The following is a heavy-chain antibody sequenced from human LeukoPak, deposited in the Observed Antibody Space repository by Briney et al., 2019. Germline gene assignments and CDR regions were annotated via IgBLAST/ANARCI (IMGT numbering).Heavy chain of an antibody. J-gene: IGHJ5*02. V-gene: IGHV1-46*01. D-gene: IGHD3-10*01. CDR3: ARGDRGDGEAFDP. CDR1: GYSFTSNY. Sequence: GASVKVSCKASGYSFTSNYMHWVRQAPGQGLGWMGVINPNSGSTSYAQKFQGRISMTRDTSTSTVYMELSSLRTEDTAVYFCARGDRGDGEAFDPWGQGTLVTVSA. CDR2: INPNSGST.